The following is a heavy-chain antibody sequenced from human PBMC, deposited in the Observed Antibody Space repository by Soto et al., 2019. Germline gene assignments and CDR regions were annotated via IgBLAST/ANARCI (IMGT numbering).Heavy chain of an antibody. Sequence: GGSLRLSCAGSGFTFSHSGFHWVRQAPGKGLEWVIFISSDGGNQYYGDSVKGRFTISRDNSRNTLYLQMNSLRPEDTAIYYCAKDTPGTVSRWGQGTLVTVSS. CDR1: GFTFSHSG. CDR2: ISSDGGNQ. CDR3: AKDTPGTVSR. J-gene: IGHJ4*02. V-gene: IGHV3-30*18. D-gene: IGHD1-1*01.